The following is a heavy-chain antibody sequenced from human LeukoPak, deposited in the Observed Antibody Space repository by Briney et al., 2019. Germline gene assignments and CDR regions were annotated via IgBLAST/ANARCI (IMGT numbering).Heavy chain of an antibody. V-gene: IGHV4-4*07. D-gene: IGHD4-17*01. CDR3: ARDQGLTVSPYYYYYGMDV. CDR2: MDTSGST. J-gene: IGHJ6*02. CDR1: GGSISGYY. Sequence: SETLSLTCGVSGGSISGYYWSWIRQPAGKGLEWIGRMDTSGSTDYNPSLKSRFTMSVDTSRNQLSLKLYSVTAADTAVYYCARDQGLTVSPYYYYYGMDVWGQGTTLTVSS.